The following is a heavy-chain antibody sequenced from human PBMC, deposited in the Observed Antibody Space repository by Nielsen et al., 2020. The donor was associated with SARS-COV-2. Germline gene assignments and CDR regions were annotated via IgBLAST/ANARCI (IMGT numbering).Heavy chain of an antibody. CDR1: GGSISSYY. J-gene: IGHJ6*03. D-gene: IGHD4-17*01. CDR2: INHSGST. V-gene: IGHV4-34*01. Sequence: SETLSLTCTVSGGSISSYYWSWIRQPPGKGLEWIGEINHSGSTNYNPSLKSRVTISVDTSKNQFSLKLSSVTAADTAVYYCARSVYYMDVWGKGTTVTVSS. CDR3: ARSVYYMDV.